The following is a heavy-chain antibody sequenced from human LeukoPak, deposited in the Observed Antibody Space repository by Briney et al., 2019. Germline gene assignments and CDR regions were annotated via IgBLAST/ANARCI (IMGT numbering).Heavy chain of an antibody. D-gene: IGHD3-9*01. V-gene: IGHV3-30-3*01. Sequence: GGSLRLSCAASGFTFSSYAMHWVRQAPGKGLEWVAVISYDGSNKYYADSVKGRFTISRDNSKNTLYLQMNSLRAEDTAVYYCARAELRYFDWPPGDYWGQGTLVTVSS. CDR2: ISYDGSNK. CDR3: ARAELRYFDWPPGDY. J-gene: IGHJ4*02. CDR1: GFTFSSYA.